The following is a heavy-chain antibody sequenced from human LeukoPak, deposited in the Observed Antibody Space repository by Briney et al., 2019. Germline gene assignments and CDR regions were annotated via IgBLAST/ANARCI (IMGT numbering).Heavy chain of an antibody. V-gene: IGHV4-39*07. CDR3: AKYSSSSRGYFDY. D-gene: IGHD6-6*01. CDR1: GGSIISNVYY. CDR2: VSYSGYT. J-gene: IGHJ4*02. Sequence: SETLSLTCTVSGGSIISNVYYWAWIRQPPGKGLEWIGSVSYSGYTYNNPSLKSRVTISLDTSKNQFFLKLNSVTAADTAVYYCAKYSSSSRGYFDYWGQGTLVTVSS.